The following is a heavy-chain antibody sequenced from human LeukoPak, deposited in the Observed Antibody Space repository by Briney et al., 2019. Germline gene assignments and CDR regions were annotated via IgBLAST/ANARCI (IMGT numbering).Heavy chain of an antibody. CDR3: ARGRPVVTAIGYPYWFDH. J-gene: IGHJ5*02. Sequence: PSETLSLTCAVAGGSFSGYYWSWIRQPPGKGLEWVGEINHIGSTNYNPSLKSRFTRSVDTSKNQFSLKLSAGTAADTAVYYCARGRPVVTAIGYPYWFDHWGQGTLVTVSS. V-gene: IGHV4-34*01. CDR1: GGSFSGYY. CDR2: INHIGST. D-gene: IGHD2-21*02.